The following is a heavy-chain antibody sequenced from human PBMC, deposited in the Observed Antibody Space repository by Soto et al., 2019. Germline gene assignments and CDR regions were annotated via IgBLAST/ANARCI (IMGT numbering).Heavy chain of an antibody. J-gene: IGHJ5*01. D-gene: IGHD3-3*01. CDR1: GFSLTTSGVG. CDR2: IYWEDDK. V-gene: IGHV2-5*02. Sequence: QITLNESGPTVVRPTETLTLTCRFSGFSLTTSGVGVGWIRQSPVKAPEWLALIYWEDDKRYSASLKSSLTISQDHSTNPVVLTVSALDPTDTATYYCAHRVLRTVSGLVTTTAIYFDFWGQVTPVAVSS. CDR3: AHRVLRTVSGLVTTTAIYFDF.